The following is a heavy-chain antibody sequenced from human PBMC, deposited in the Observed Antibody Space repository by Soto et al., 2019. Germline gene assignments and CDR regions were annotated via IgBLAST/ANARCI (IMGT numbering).Heavy chain of an antibody. D-gene: IGHD3-22*01. CDR1: GFTFSSYG. J-gene: IGHJ4*02. Sequence: GGSLRLSCAASGFTFSSYGMHWVRQAPGKGLEWVAVIWYDGSNKYYADSVKGRFTISRDNSKNTLYLQMNSLRAEDTAVYYCARDDYYDSSGDFDYWGQGTLVTVSS. V-gene: IGHV3-33*01. CDR3: ARDDYYDSSGDFDY. CDR2: IWYDGSNK.